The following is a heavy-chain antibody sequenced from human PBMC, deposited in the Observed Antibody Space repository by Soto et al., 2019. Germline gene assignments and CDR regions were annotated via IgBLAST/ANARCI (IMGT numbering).Heavy chain of an antibody. CDR2: IYYRGST. V-gene: IGHV4-31*03. Sequence: QVQLQESGPGLVKPSQTLSLTCTVSGCSISSGGYYWSWIRQHPGKGLEWIGYIYYRGSTYYNPYLKRRVTISVDTSNNQFSLKLSSVTAADTAVYYCAREDGDLYYGMDVWGQGTTVTVSS. CDR3: AREDGDLYYGMDV. D-gene: IGHD4-17*01. CDR1: GCSISSGGYY. J-gene: IGHJ6*02.